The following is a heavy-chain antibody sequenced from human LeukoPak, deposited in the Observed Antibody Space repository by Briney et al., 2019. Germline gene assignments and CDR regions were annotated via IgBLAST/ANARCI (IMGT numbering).Heavy chain of an antibody. J-gene: IGHJ4*02. CDR1: GFTFGDYA. D-gene: IGHD1-26*01. CDR2: IRSQIYGGTP. CDR3: TRWDGTKIDY. V-gene: IGHV3-49*03. Sequence: GGSLRLSCAASGFTFGDYAVSWFRQAPGKGLEWIGFIRSQIYGGTPEYAASVKGRFTISRNDSKSIASLHMDSLKTEDTAVYYCTRWDGTKIDYWGQGTLVTVS.